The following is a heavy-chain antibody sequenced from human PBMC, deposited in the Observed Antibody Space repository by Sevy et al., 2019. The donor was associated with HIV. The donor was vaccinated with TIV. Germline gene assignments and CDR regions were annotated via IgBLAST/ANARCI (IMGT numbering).Heavy chain of an antibody. V-gene: IGHV1-3*01. D-gene: IGHD2-15*01. CDR1: GFTFTYYT. Sequence: ASVNVSCKASGFTFTYYTVHWVRQAPGQGLEWMGWINPGNDNTRYSQKFQGRVTITTDTSATTTYMALSSLRPEDTAVYYCAPSPGGTNHFNPWGQGTRVTVSS. J-gene: IGHJ5*02. CDR2: INPGNDNT. CDR3: APSPGGTNHFNP.